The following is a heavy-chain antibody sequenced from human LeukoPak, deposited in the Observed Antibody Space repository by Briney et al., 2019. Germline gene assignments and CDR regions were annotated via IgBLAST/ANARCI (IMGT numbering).Heavy chain of an antibody. CDR2: ITYRGGP. J-gene: IGHJ4*02. V-gene: IGHV4-34*01. CDR3: ATYGGDWKFDS. D-gene: IGHD2-21*01. Sequence: PSDTLSLTCGASDGSLDIYYWMFVRQPPGKGLQWIGEITYRGGPSYLPSLKSRVTISIDASQRHISLRLNSVTAADTAVYYSATYGGDWKFDSWGQGTLVTVSS. CDR1: DGSLDIYY.